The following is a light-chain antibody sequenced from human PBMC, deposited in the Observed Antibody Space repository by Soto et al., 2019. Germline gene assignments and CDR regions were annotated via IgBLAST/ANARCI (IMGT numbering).Light chain of an antibody. Sequence: QSVLTRPASLSGSPGQSLTISCAGNRSVFGGYNYVSWYQQHPGKAPKLMISDVSNRPSGVSNRFSGSKSGNTASLTISVLQAEDEADYYCSSYTSSSTLEFGGGTKVTVL. J-gene: IGLJ2*01. CDR3: SSYTSSSTLE. V-gene: IGLV2-14*01. CDR2: DVS. CDR1: RSVFGGYNY.